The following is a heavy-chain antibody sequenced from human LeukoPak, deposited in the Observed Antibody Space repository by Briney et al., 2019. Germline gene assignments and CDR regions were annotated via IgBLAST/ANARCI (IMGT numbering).Heavy chain of an antibody. CDR3: AKGRAGNYYYDSSDY. CDR2: ICGSGSST. D-gene: IGHD3-22*01. Sequence: PGGSLRLSRAASRFTFRSYVMSGVRPAPGKGLDWVSAICGSGSSTYYAASVKGRFTISRDNSKNTLYLQMNSLRAEDTAVYYCAKGRAGNYYYDSSDYWGQGTLVTVSS. V-gene: IGHV3-23*01. CDR1: RFTFRSYV. J-gene: IGHJ4*02.